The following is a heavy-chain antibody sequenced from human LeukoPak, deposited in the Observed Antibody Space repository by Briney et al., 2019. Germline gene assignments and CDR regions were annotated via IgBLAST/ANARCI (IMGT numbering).Heavy chain of an antibody. CDR1: GFTFSSSA. D-gene: IGHD2-21*02. Sequence: GGSLRLSCAASGFTFSSSAMSWVRQAPGKGLEWVSVIYSGGSTYYADSVKGRFTISRDNSKNTLYLQMNSLRAEDTAVYYCARYCGGDCSPGAFDIWGQGTMVTVSS. CDR2: IYSGGST. CDR3: ARYCGGDCSPGAFDI. V-gene: IGHV3-53*01. J-gene: IGHJ3*02.